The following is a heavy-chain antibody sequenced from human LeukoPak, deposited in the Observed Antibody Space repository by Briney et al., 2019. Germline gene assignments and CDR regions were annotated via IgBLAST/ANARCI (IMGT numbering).Heavy chain of an antibody. V-gene: IGHV4-31*03. D-gene: IGHD3-16*02. CDR2: IYYSGST. CDR3: AREKDYDYVWGSYRYTET. J-gene: IGHJ5*02. CDR1: GGSISSGGYS. Sequence: SQTLSLTCTVSGGSISSGGYSWSWIRQHPGKGLGWIGYIYYSGSTYYNPSLKSRVTISVDTSKNQFSLKLSSVTAADTAVYYCAREKDYDYVWGSYRYTETWGQGTLVTVSS.